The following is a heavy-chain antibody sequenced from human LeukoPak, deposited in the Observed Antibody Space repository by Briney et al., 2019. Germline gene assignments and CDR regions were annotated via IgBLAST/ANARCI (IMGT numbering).Heavy chain of an antibody. D-gene: IGHD3-10*01. CDR1: GFTVSSNY. Sequence: GGSLRLSCAASGFTVSSNYMSWVRQAPGKGLEWVSVIYSGGSTYYADSVKGRFTISRDNSKNTLYLQMNSLRAEDTAVYYCASLGSLFNYYYKDVWGKGTTVTVSS. CDR3: ASLGSLFNYYYKDV. CDR2: IYSGGST. V-gene: IGHV3-53*01. J-gene: IGHJ6*03.